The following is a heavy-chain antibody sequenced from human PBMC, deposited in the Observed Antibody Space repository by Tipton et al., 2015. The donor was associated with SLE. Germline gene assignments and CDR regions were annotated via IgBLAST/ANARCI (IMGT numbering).Heavy chain of an antibody. CDR1: GGSISSPVDS. CDR2: INHSGST. J-gene: IGHJ5*02. D-gene: IGHD6-19*01. CDR3: ARGRDFKEAVAGRGWFDP. Sequence: GLVKPSETLSLTCTVSGGSISSPVDSWGWIRQPPGKGLEWIGEINHSGSTNYNPSLKSRVTISVDTSKNQFSLKLSSVTAADTAVYYCARGRDFKEAVAGRGWFDPWGQGTLVTVSS. V-gene: IGHV4-39*07.